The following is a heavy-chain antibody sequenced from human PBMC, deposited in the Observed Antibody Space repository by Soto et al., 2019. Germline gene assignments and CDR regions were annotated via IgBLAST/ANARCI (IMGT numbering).Heavy chain of an antibody. Sequence: ASVKVSCKASGYTFTGYYMHWVRQAPGQGLEWMGWINPNSGGTNYAQKFQGRVTMTRDTSISTAYMELSRLRSDDTAVYYCARAAYSGSYYSWFDPWGQGTLVTVSS. V-gene: IGHV1-2*02. CDR1: GYTFTGYY. CDR2: INPNSGGT. CDR3: ARAAYSGSYYSWFDP. J-gene: IGHJ5*02. D-gene: IGHD1-26*01.